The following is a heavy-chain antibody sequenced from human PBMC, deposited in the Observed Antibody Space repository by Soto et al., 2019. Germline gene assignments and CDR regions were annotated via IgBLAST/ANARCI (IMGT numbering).Heavy chain of an antibody. V-gene: IGHV4-31*02. Sequence: LCGGSISSGGYYWSWIRQHPGKGLEWIGYIYYSGSTYYNPSLKSRVTISVDTSKNPFSLKLSSVTAADTAVYYCARVWDNHLDYWGQGTLVTVSS. D-gene: IGHD3-16*01. CDR3: ARVWDNHLDY. CDR1: GGSISSGGYY. J-gene: IGHJ4*02. CDR2: IYYSGST.